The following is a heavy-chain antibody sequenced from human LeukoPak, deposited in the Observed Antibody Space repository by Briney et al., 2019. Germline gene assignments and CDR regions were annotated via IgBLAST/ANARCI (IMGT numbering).Heavy chain of an antibody. CDR1: GFTVNTNY. D-gene: IGHD4-17*01. V-gene: IGHV3-66*01. Sequence: PGGSLRLSCGASGFTVNTNYMNWVRQAPGKGLEWVSVIYSGGSTYYADTVKGRFGISRDNSKNTLFLQMNNLRAEDTAVYYCASYSPGDYGDYGPFDYWGQGTLVTVSS. J-gene: IGHJ4*02. CDR3: ASYSPGDYGDYGPFDY. CDR2: IYSGGST.